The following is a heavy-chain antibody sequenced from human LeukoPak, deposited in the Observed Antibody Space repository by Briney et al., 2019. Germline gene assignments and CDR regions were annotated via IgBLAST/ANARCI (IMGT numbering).Heavy chain of an antibody. J-gene: IGHJ4*02. CDR3: VRDVGAVRGEVYFDY. D-gene: IGHD3-10*01. Sequence: TGGSLRLSCAASGFTFSTFAMHWVRLSPGKGLEWVSSITGSGPYMLYADSVKHRFTISRDNTKNLLYLEMNSLRAEDTAMYFCVRDVGAVRGEVYFDYWGQGTLVTVSS. CDR1: GFTFSTFA. CDR2: ITGSGPYM. V-gene: IGHV3-21*06.